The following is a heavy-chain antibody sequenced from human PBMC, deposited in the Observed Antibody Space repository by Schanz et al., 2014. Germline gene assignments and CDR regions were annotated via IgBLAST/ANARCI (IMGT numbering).Heavy chain of an antibody. D-gene: IGHD2-21*02. CDR2: ITRSGGGT. CDR3: VKDAYWAGGCCPAEYFQH. Sequence: EVQLVESGGYLVQPGGSLRLSCSASGFTFSSYAMHWVRQASGKGLEYVSAITRSGGGTYYSDSVKGRFTISRDNSKNTLYLQMSRLRHEDSAVYYCVKDAYWAGGCCPAEYFQHWGQGTLVTVSS. J-gene: IGHJ1*01. CDR1: GFTFSSYA. V-gene: IGHV3-64D*06.